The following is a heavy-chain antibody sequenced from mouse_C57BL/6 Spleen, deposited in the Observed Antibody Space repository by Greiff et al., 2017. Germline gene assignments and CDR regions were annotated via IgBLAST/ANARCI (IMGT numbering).Heavy chain of an antibody. Sequence: EVQLQQSGPELVKPGASVKISCKASGYTFTDYYMNWVKQSHGKSLEWIGDINPNNGGTSYNQKFKGKATLTVDKSSSTAYMELRSLTSEDSAVYYCAKAYYGSSYPYAMDYWGQGTSVTVSS. CDR3: AKAYYGSSYPYAMDY. J-gene: IGHJ4*01. CDR1: GYTFTDYY. V-gene: IGHV1-26*01. D-gene: IGHD1-1*01. CDR2: INPNNGGT.